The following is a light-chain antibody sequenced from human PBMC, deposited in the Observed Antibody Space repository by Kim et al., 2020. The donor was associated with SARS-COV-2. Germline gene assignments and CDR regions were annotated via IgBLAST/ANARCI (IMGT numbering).Light chain of an antibody. CDR3: QQPTTFPLT. CDR1: HYISTF. J-gene: IGKJ4*01. Sequence: SASVGDRVTITCRASHYISTFLAWYQQKPGKAPKLLIYAASYLESGVPSRFSGSGSGTEFTLTISSLQPEDIATYYCQQPTTFPLTFGGGTKLEI. CDR2: AAS. V-gene: IGKV1-12*01.